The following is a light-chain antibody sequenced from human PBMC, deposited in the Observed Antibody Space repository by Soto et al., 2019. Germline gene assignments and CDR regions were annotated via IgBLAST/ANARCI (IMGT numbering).Light chain of an antibody. CDR1: SRDVGGYNS. V-gene: IGLV2-14*01. Sequence: QSALTQPASVSGSPGQSITISCTGTSRDVGGYNSVYWYQQHPGKAPKLMIYEITNRPSGVSNRFSGSKSGNTASLTISGLQAEDEADYYCSSYTSGSALYVFGTGTKLTVL. J-gene: IGLJ1*01. CDR2: EIT. CDR3: SSYTSGSALYV.